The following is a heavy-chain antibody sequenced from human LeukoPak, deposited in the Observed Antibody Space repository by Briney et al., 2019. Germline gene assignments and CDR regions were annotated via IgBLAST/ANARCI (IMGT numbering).Heavy chain of an antibody. Sequence: SETLSLTCTVSGGSISSSSYYGGWIRQPPGKGLEWIGSIYYSGSTYYNPSLKSRVTISVDTSKNQFSLKLSSVTAADTAVYYCARDRSSSSWGYYFDYWGQGTLVIVSS. CDR2: IYYSGST. J-gene: IGHJ4*02. D-gene: IGHD6-6*01. CDR1: GGSISSSSYY. CDR3: ARDRSSSSWGYYFDY. V-gene: IGHV4-39*07.